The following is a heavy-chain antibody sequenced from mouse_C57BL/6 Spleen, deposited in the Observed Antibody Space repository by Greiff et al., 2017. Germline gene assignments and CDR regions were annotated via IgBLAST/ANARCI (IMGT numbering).Heavy chain of an antibody. D-gene: IGHD2-4*01. CDR1: GFTFSSYT. J-gene: IGHJ3*01. V-gene: IGHV5-9*01. CDR2: ISGGGGNT. CDR3: ARDYYDYDDFAY. Sequence: EVNLVESGGGLVKPGGSLKLSCAASGFTFSSYTMSWVRQTPEKRLEWVATISGGGGNTYYPDSVKGRFTISRDNAKNTLYLQMSSLRSEDTALYYCARDYYDYDDFAYWGQGTLVTVSA.